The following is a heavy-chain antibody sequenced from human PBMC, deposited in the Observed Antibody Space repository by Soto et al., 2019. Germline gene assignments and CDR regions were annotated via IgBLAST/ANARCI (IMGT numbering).Heavy chain of an antibody. CDR2: INPSGST. J-gene: IGHJ6*02. CDR1: GYTFTSYY. Sequence: ASVKVSCKASGYTFTSYYIHWVRQAPGQGLEWMGIINPSGSTTYAQKFQGRVTMTRDTSTSTAYMELRSLRSDDTAVYYCAREGVAPYYYYGMDVWGQGTQVTVSS. CDR3: AREGVAPYYYYGMDV. V-gene: IGHV1-46*01. D-gene: IGHD5-12*01.